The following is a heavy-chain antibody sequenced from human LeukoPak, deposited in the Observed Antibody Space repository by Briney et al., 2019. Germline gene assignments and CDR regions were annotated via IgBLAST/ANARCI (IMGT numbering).Heavy chain of an antibody. J-gene: IGHJ4*02. CDR1: GYTFTNYG. Sequence: GASVKVSCKASGYTFTNYGITWVRQAPEQGLEWMGWISTYNGDTNYAQSLQGRVTMTTDTSTTTAYMELRNLSSDDTAVYYCARGHGPTSRHWGQGTQVTVSS. CDR3: ARGHGPTSRH. V-gene: IGHV1-18*01. D-gene: IGHD3-16*01. CDR2: ISTYNGDT.